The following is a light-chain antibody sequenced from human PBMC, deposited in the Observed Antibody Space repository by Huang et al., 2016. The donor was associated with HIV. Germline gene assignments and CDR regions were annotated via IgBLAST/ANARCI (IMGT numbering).Light chain of an antibody. Sequence: EIVMTQSPATLSVSPGERVIFSCRASQSISNNLAWYQHKPDQAPTLLIYDASTRATGVPASFSASGSGTEFTLTISSLQSEDFAFYYCQQYQNWPPRTFGQGTKVEIK. V-gene: IGKV3-15*01. CDR1: QSISNN. CDR3: QQYQNWPPRT. J-gene: IGKJ1*01. CDR2: DAS.